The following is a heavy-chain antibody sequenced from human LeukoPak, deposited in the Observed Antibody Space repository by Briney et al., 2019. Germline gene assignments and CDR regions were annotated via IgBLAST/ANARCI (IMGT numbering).Heavy chain of an antibody. J-gene: IGHJ4*02. D-gene: IGHD3-22*01. Sequence: PSETLSLTCAVYGGSFSSYYWSWIRQPPGKGLEWIGEINHSGSTNYNPSLKSRVTISVDTSKNQFSLKLSSVTAADTAVYYCARGSREAGQYYDSSGYSDYWGQGTPVTVSS. CDR3: ARGSREAGQYYDSSGYSDY. V-gene: IGHV4-34*01. CDR2: INHSGST. CDR1: GGSFSSYY.